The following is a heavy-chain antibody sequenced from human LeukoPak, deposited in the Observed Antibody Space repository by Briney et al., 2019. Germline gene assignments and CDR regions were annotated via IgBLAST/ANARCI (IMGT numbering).Heavy chain of an antibody. CDR2: IRSKANNYAT. J-gene: IGHJ4*02. CDR1: GFTFSGSA. Sequence: GGSLRLSCAASGFTFSGSAMHWVRQASGKGLEWVGRIRSKANNYATAYAASVKGRFTISRDDSKNTAYLQMNSLKSEDTAVYYCTKQGMGIDYWGQGTLVTASS. D-gene: IGHD3-10*01. V-gene: IGHV3-73*01. CDR3: TKQGMGIDY.